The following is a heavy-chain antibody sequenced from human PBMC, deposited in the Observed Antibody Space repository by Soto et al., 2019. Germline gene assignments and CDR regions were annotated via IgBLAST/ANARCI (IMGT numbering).Heavy chain of an antibody. J-gene: IGHJ4*02. CDR3: AREVPSTVTSYFDS. CDR1: CASRVDNN. CDR2: VYYTGST. Sequence: PSEPLSLTYPVSCASRVDNNWACIRHPPGKRLEWIGYVYYTGSTSYNPSLRSRVNISVDTSKNQFSLKLASVTAADTAEYFCAREVPSTVTSYFDSWGQGILVTVSS. V-gene: IGHV4-59*01. D-gene: IGHD4-17*01.